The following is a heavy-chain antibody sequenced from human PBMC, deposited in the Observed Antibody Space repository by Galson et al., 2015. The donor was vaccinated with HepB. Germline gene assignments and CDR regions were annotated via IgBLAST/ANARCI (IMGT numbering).Heavy chain of an antibody. CDR1: GFTFSSYS. CDR3: ARVRGLLRDAFDI. CDR2: ISSSSSYI. V-gene: IGHV3-21*01. D-gene: IGHD3-10*01. J-gene: IGHJ3*02. Sequence: SLRLSCAASGFTFSSYSMNWVRQAPGKGLEWVSSISSSSSYIYYADSVKGRFTISRDNAKNSLYLQMNSLRAEDTAVYYCARVRGLLRDAFDIWGQGTMVTVSS.